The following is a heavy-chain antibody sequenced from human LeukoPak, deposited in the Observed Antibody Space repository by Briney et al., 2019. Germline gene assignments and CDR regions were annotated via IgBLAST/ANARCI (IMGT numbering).Heavy chain of an antibody. Sequence: GGSLRLSCAASGFTFSSYGMDWVRQAPGGGLEWVAVIPYDGSNKYYADSVKGRFTISRENSKNRLYLQMNSLRAEDTAVYYCARAEGYGGELDSWGQGTLVTVSS. CDR3: ARAEGYGGELDS. D-gene: IGHD4-23*01. CDR2: IPYDGSNK. CDR1: GFTFSSYG. V-gene: IGHV3-30*06. J-gene: IGHJ4*02.